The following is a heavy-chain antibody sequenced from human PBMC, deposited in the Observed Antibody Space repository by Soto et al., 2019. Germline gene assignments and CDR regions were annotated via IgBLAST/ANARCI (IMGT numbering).Heavy chain of an antibody. CDR2: IYYSGST. J-gene: IGHJ6*01. Sequence: SETLSLTCTVYRGSISSYHRCCIRQPPGKGLEWIGYIYYSGSTNYNPSLKSRVTISVDRSKNQLSLKLSSVTAADTAVYYCARLNGYCIRGSGDGRDVMDVWGQGTT. D-gene: IGHD2-15*01. V-gene: IGHV4-59*01. CDR3: ARLNGYCIRGSGDGRDVMDV. CDR1: RGSISSYH.